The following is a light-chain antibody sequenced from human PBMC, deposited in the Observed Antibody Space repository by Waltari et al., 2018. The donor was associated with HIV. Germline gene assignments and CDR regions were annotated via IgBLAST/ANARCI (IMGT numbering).Light chain of an antibody. CDR1: SSNIGSSY. CDR3: AAWDDSLSGYV. Sequence: QSVLPQPPSASGTPGTRVTISRSGGSSNIGSSYVYWYQKVPGTAPKLLIYRSNHRPSGVPDRFSGSKSGTSASLAISGLRSEDEADYYCAAWDDSLSGYVFGTGTKVTVL. V-gene: IGLV1-47*01. J-gene: IGLJ1*01. CDR2: RSN.